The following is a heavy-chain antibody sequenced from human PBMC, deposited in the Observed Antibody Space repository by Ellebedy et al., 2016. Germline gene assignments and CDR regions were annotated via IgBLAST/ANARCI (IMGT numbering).Heavy chain of an antibody. CDR2: IYYSGST. J-gene: IGHJ4*02. Sequence: SETLSLTCTVSGGSISSGDYYWSWIRQPPGKGLEWIGYIYYSGSTYYNPSLKSRVTITVDTSKNQFSIKLSSVTAADTAVYYCAGDSRGITAAGTSLHYWGQGTLVTVSS. V-gene: IGHV4-30-4*02. CDR3: AGDSRGITAAGTSLHY. CDR1: GGSISSGDYY. D-gene: IGHD6-13*01.